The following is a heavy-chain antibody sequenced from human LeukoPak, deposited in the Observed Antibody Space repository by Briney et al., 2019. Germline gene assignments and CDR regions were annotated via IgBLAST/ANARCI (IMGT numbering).Heavy chain of an antibody. V-gene: IGHV3-23*01. Sequence: GGSLRLSCAASGITFSSYAMSWVRQAPGKGLEWVAAISGSGGSTNYADSVKGRFSISRDNSRSTLYLQTNSLRAEDTAVYFCAKAALVAAKSKYYFDCWGQGTLVTVSS. CDR3: AKAALVAAKSKYYFDC. CDR2: ISGSGGST. CDR1: GITFSSYA. J-gene: IGHJ4*02. D-gene: IGHD2-2*01.